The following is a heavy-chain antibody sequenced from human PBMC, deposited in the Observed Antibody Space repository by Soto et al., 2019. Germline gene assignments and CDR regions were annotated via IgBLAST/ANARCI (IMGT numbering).Heavy chain of an antibody. D-gene: IGHD1-1*01. CDR2: ISSSSSHI. V-gene: IGHV3-21*01. CDR1: GFTFSSYS. J-gene: IGHJ4*02. Sequence: GALRLPCTASGFTFSSYSMNWVRQAPGKGLEWVSSISSSSSHIYYADSVKGRFTISRDNAKNSLYLQMNSLRAEDTAVYYCARKNWNDGRSDYSGQGTLVTV. CDR3: ARKNWNDGRSDY.